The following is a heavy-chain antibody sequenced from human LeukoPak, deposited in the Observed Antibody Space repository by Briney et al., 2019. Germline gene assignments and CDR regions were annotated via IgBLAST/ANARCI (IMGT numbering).Heavy chain of an antibody. CDR3: AKITSLWFDP. J-gene: IGHJ5*02. V-gene: IGHV1-2*02. D-gene: IGHD5-24*01. CDR1: GYNFTGLY. Sequence: ASVKVSCKASGYNFTGLYTHWVRPAPGQGLEWMGWINPNSGGTNYAQKFQGRVTMTRDTSISTAYMELSRLRSDDTAVYYCAKITSLWFDPWGQGTLVSVSS. CDR2: INPNSGGT.